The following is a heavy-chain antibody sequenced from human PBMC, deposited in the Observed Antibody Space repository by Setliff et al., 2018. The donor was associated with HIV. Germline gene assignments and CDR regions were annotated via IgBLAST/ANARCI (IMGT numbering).Heavy chain of an antibody. Sequence: SVKVSCKASGGTFSSYAISRVRQAPGQGLVWMGGIIPILGIANYARKFQGRVTITADKSTSTAYMELSSLRSEDTAVYYCARAPGDYEVWFDPWGQGTLVTVSS. J-gene: IGHJ5*02. D-gene: IGHD4-17*01. V-gene: IGHV1-69*10. CDR1: GGTFSSYA. CDR2: IIPILGIA. CDR3: ARAPGDYEVWFDP.